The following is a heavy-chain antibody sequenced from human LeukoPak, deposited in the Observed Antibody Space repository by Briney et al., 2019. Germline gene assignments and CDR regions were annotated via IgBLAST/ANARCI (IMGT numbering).Heavy chain of an antibody. CDR1: GFTFVDYA. CDR3: GMTTVATGYYYYGMDV. Sequence: PARSLRLSSTASGFTFVDYAMSWVRQAPGKGLEWVGFIRSKAYGGTTEYAASVKGRFTISRDDSKSIAYLQMNSLKTEDTAVYYCGMTTVATGYYYYGMDVWGQGTTVTVSS. V-gene: IGHV3-49*04. CDR2: IRSKAYGGTT. J-gene: IGHJ6*02. D-gene: IGHD4-17*01.